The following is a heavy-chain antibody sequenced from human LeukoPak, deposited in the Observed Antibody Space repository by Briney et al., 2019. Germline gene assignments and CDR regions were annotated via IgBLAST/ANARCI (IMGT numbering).Heavy chain of an antibody. J-gene: IGHJ4*02. CDR2: IIPIFGTA. V-gene: IGHV1-69*06. Sequence: SVKVSCKASGGTFSSYAISWVRQAPGQGLEWMGGIIPIFGTANYAQKFQGRVTITADKSTSTAYMELSSLRSEDTAVYYCARTSIVVEVAARYYFDYWGQGTLVTVSS. CDR3: ARTSIVVEVAARYYFDY. D-gene: IGHD2-15*01. CDR1: GGTFSSYA.